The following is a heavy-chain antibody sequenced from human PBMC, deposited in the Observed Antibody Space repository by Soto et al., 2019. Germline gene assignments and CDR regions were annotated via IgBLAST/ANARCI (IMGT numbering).Heavy chain of an antibody. CDR3: ARVKSEWFGEYGNWFDP. CDR2: IYYSGST. Sequence: PAETQSLTWTVSGGSISYGACSWSWIREPPGNGLEWIGYIYYSGSTYYNPSLKSRVTISVDTSKNQFSLKLSSVTAADTAVYYCARVKSEWFGEYGNWFDPWGQGTLVTVSS. V-gene: IGHV4-30-4*02. D-gene: IGHD3-10*01. CDR1: GGSISYGACS. J-gene: IGHJ5*02.